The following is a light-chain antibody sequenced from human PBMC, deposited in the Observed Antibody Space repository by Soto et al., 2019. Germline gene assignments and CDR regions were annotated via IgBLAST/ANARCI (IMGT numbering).Light chain of an antibody. CDR3: QQYGSSGT. J-gene: IGKJ1*01. CDR1: QSVSSSN. Sequence: ETVLTQSPGTLSLSPGERATLSCRASQSVSSSNLAWYQQKPGQAPRLLIYDASNRATGIPDRFSGSGSGTDFTLTINRLEPEDFAVYYCQQYGSSGTFGQGTKVDI. V-gene: IGKV3-20*01. CDR2: DAS.